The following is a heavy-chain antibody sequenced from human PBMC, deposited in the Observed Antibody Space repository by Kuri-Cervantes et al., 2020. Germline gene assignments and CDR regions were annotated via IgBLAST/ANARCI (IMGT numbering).Heavy chain of an antibody. CDR1: GGTFSSYA. Sequence: SVKVSCKASGGTFSSYAISWVRQAPGQGLEWMGGIIPIFGTANYAQKFQGRVTITADKSTSTAYMELSSLRSEDTAVYYCARGDQASSSRYLAIDYWGQGTLVTVSS. J-gene: IGHJ4*02. V-gene: IGHV1-69*06. CDR2: IIPIFGTA. D-gene: IGHD6-13*01. CDR3: ARGDQASSSRYLAIDY.